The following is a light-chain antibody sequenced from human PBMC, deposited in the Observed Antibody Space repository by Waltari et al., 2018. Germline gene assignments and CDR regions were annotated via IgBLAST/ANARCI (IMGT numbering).Light chain of an antibody. CDR3: CSYAGSSTWV. CDR1: SSDVGSYHL. CDR2: EVS. Sequence: SALTQPASVSGSPGQSITISCTGFSSDVGSYHLVSWYQHHPGKAPKLIISEVSERPSGVSSRFAGSKSGNAASLTISGLQAEDEAHYYCCSYAGSSTWVFGGGTRLTVL. V-gene: IGLV2-23*02. J-gene: IGLJ3*02.